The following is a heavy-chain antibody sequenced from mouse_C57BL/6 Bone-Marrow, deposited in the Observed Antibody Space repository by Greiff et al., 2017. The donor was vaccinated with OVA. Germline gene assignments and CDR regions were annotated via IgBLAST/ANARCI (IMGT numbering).Heavy chain of an antibody. D-gene: IGHD1-1*01. CDR1: GYTFTSYW. CDR2: IYPGNSDT. Sequence: VQLQQSGTVLARPGASVKMSCKTSGYTFTSYWMHWVKQRPGQGLEWIGAIYPGNSDTSYNQKFKGKAKLTAVTSASTAYMELSSLTNEDSAVYYCTRRDYGSSYCYAMDYWGQGTSVTVSS. CDR3: TRRDYGSSYCYAMDY. V-gene: IGHV1-5*01. J-gene: IGHJ4*01.